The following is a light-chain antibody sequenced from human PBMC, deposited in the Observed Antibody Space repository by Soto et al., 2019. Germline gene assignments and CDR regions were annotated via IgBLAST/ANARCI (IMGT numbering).Light chain of an antibody. V-gene: IGKV2-28*01. J-gene: IGKJ1*01. CDR3: MQALRAPPT. CDR1: QSLLHSNGYNY. CDR2: LGS. Sequence: DIVMTQSPLSLPVTPGEPASISCRSSQSLLHSNGYNYLDWYLQKPGQSPQLLISLGSNRASGVPARFSGSGSGTDFTLKISSVQAEDVGVYHCMQALRAPPTFGQGTKVEIK.